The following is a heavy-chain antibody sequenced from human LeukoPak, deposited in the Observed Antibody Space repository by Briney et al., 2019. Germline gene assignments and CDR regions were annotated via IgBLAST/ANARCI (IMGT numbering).Heavy chain of an antibody. Sequence: PGGSLRLSCAASGFTVSSNYMSWVRQAPGKGLEWVAVISYDGSNKYYADSVKGRFTISRDNSKNTLYLQMNSLRPEDTAVYSCAKGIEMATIMTGFDLWGQGTLVTVSS. D-gene: IGHD5-24*01. CDR3: AKGIEMATIMTGFDL. J-gene: IGHJ5*02. CDR2: ISYDGSNK. CDR1: GFTVSSNY. V-gene: IGHV3-30*18.